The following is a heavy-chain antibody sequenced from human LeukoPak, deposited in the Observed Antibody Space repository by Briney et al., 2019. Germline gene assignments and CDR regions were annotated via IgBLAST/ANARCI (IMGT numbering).Heavy chain of an antibody. Sequence: PGESLRLSCAASGLTFSNFWMGWVRQAPGKGLEWVANIKQDETEKFYLGSVKGRFTISRDNAKNSLYLQMNSLRAEDTAVYYCARVPVRFDWGRGTLVTVSS. D-gene: IGHD3-3*01. J-gene: IGHJ4*02. CDR3: ARVPVRFD. CDR2: IKQDETEK. V-gene: IGHV3-7*01. CDR1: GLTFSNFW.